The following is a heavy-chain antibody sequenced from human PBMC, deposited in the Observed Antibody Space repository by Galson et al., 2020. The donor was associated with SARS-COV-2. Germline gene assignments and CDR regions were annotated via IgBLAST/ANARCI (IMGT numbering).Heavy chain of an antibody. CDR3: AAGPVVAAKGGWFDP. J-gene: IGHJ5*02. Sequence: ASVKVSCKVSGYTLSELSIHWVRQAPGKGLEWIGGFDPEDGETIYAQKVQARVTVTEDTATDTAYMELSSLRFEDTAVYYCAAGPVVAAKGGWFDPWGQGTLVTVSS. CDR2: FDPEDGET. CDR1: GYTLSELS. V-gene: IGHV1-24*01. D-gene: IGHD2-15*01.